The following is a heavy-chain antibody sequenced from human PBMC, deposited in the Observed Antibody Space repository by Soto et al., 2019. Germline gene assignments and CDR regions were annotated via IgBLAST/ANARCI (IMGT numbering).Heavy chain of an antibody. CDR1: GFTVSSNY. CDR2: IYSGGST. CDR3: ARYYYDRPFDP. V-gene: IGHV3-66*01. D-gene: IGHD3-22*01. J-gene: IGHJ5*02. Sequence: GGSLRLSCAASGFTVSSNYMSWVRQAPGKGLEWVSLIYSGGSTYYADSVKGRFTISRDNSKNTLYLQMNSLRAEDTAVYYCARYYYDRPFDPWGQGTLVTVSS.